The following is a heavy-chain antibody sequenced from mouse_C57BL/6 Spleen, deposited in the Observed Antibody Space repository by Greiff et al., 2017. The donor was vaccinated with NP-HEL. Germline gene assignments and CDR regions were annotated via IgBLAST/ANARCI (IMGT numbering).Heavy chain of an antibody. CDR1: GYTFTDYY. Sequence: VQLQQSGPELVKPGASVKISCKASGYTFTDYYMNWVKQSHGKSLEWIGDINPNNGGTSYNQKFKGKATLTVDKSSSTAYMELRSLTSEDSAVYYCARGTTVVNAMDYWGQGTSVTVSS. CDR3: ARGTTVVNAMDY. CDR2: INPNNGGT. J-gene: IGHJ4*01. V-gene: IGHV1-26*01. D-gene: IGHD1-1*01.